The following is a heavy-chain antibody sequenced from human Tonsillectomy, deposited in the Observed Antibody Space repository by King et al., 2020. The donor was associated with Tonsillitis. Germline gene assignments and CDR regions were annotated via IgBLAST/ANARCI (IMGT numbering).Heavy chain of an antibody. V-gene: IGHV3-23*03. Sequence: VQLVESGGGLVQPGGSLRLSCAASGFTFSSYAMSWVRQAPGKGLEWVSVIYSGDSSTYYADSVKGRFTISRDNSKNTLYLQMNSLRAEDTAVYYCAKDRMGYYYDSSDAFDIWGQGTMVTVSS. CDR1: GFTFSSYA. D-gene: IGHD3-22*01. CDR3: AKDRMGYYYDSSDAFDI. J-gene: IGHJ3*02. CDR2: IYSGDSST.